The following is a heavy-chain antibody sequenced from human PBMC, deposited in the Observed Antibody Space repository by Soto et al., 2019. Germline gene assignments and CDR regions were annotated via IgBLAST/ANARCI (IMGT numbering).Heavy chain of an antibody. CDR1: GDSVSSSSVT. D-gene: IGHD1-26*01. V-gene: IGHV6-1*01. Sequence: SQTLSLTCAISGDSVSSSSVTWNWIRQSTSRDLKWLGRTYYRSKWYNDYAESVKSRITINPETSKNQFSLHLNSVSPVDTAVYYCVRLIGNSWLDFWGQGTLVTVSS. CDR3: VRLIGNSWLDF. J-gene: IGHJ5*01. CDR2: TYYRSKWYN.